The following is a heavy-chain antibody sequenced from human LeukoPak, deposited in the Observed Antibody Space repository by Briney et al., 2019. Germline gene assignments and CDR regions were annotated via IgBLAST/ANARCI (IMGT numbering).Heavy chain of an antibody. CDR1: GYSISSGYY. CDR3: ARDRGDILPRD. Sequence: SETLSLTCTVSGYSISSGYYWGWIRQPPGKGLEWIGSIYHSGSTYYNPSLKSRVTISVDTSKSQFSLKLSSVTAADTAVYYCARDRGDILPRDWGQGTMVTVSS. J-gene: IGHJ3*01. V-gene: IGHV4-38-2*02. D-gene: IGHD3-9*01. CDR2: IYHSGST.